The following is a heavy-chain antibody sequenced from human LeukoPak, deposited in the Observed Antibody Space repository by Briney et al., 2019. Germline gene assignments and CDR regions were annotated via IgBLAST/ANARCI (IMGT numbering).Heavy chain of an antibody. CDR1: GYTFTSYD. Sequence: GASVKVSCKASGYTFTSYDINWVRQATGQGLEWMGWMNPNSGNTGYAQKFQGRVTMTRNTSISTAYMELSSLRSEDTAVYYCATRAQNYGAFDYCGQGTLVTVSS. CDR2: MNPNSGNT. V-gene: IGHV1-8*01. J-gene: IGHJ4*02. D-gene: IGHD1-7*01. CDR3: ATRAQNYGAFDY.